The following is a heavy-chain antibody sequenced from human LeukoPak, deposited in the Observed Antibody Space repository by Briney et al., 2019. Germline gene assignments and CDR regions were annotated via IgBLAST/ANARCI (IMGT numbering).Heavy chain of an antibody. D-gene: IGHD2-2*02. Sequence: SGTLSLTCTVSGGTISSYYWSWLRQPPGKGLEWIGYIYYSGSTNYNPSLKSRVTISVDTSKNQFSLKLSSVTAADTAVYYCARDFLPVPAAINVGFGRWGQGTLVTVSS. J-gene: IGHJ5*02. CDR3: ARDFLPVPAAINVGFGR. CDR2: IYYSGST. CDR1: GGTISSYY. V-gene: IGHV4-59*01.